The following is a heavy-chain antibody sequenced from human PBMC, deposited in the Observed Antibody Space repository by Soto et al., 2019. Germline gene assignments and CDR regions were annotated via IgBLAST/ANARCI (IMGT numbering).Heavy chain of an antibody. CDR2: LYAEGTT. CDR1: GLTVSHNY. D-gene: IGHD3-10*01. V-gene: IGHV3-53*01. CDR3: VRPRPSGENYGMDV. Sequence: VQLVESGGGLIQPGGSLRLSCVASGLTVSHNYMAWVRQAPEMGPQWVSVLYAEGTTYYTESVKGRFTISRDTSKNTRFLQMDSLRAEDTAVYYCVRPRPSGENYGMDVWGQGNTVTVSS. J-gene: IGHJ6*02.